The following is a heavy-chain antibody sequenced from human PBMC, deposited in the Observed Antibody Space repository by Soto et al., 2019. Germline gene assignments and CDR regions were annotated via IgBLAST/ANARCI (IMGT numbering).Heavy chain of an antibody. CDR2: ISPGSRYP. CDR1: GFTFGDSY. J-gene: IGHJ5*02. CDR3: VRGGGGGLFDP. Sequence: PGGSLRLSCAGSGFTFGDSYMSWIRQAPGKGLEWLSYISPGSRYPAYADSVKGRFTISRDNAKRSLYLQMMSLTAEDTAIYYCVRGGGGGLFDPWGQGTMVTVTS. V-gene: IGHV3-11*06. D-gene: IGHD2-15*01.